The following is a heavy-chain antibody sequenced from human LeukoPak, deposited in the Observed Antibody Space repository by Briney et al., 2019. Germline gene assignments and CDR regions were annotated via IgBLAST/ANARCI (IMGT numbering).Heavy chain of an antibody. J-gene: IGHJ5*02. Sequence: ASVKVSCKASGYTLTDFYVHWLRQAPGQGLEWIGHIGPKNGDTDFAQNFQGRVAVTTDTSISTVYMDLSRLTIDDTAIYYCARVVSLGYSIGYTWYYPTDRFDPWGQGTLVIVSS. CDR3: ARVVSLGYSIGYTWYYPTDRFDP. CDR1: GYTLTDFY. CDR2: IGPKNGDT. D-gene: IGHD5-12*01. V-gene: IGHV1-2*06.